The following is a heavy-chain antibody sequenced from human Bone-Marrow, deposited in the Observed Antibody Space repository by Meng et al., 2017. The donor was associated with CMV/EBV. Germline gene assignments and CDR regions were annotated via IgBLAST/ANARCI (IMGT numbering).Heavy chain of an antibody. V-gene: IGHV4-61*01. D-gene: IGHD4-23*01. Sequence: GSLRLSCTVSGGSASSGSYYWSWIRQPPGKGLEWIGYIYYSGSTNYNPSLKSRVTISVDTSKNQFSLKLSSVTAADTAVYYCARDTVVTPPYYYYGMDVWGQGTTVTVSS. J-gene: IGHJ6*02. CDR3: ARDTVVTPPYYYYGMDV. CDR1: GGSASSGSYY. CDR2: IYYSGST.